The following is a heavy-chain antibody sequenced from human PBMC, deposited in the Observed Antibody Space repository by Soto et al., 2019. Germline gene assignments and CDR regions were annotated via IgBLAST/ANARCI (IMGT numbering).Heavy chain of an antibody. J-gene: IGHJ5*02. CDR1: GGSISSGGYY. V-gene: IGHV4-31*03. Sequence: QVQLQESGPGLVKPSQTLSLTCTVSGGSISSGGYYWSWIRQHPGKGLEWIGYIYYSGSTYYNPSLKSRVTISVDTSKNQFSLKLSAVTAADTAVYYCARDPRWSTGNWFDPWGQGTLVTVSS. CDR3: ARDPRWSTGNWFDP. D-gene: IGHD2-8*02. CDR2: IYYSGST.